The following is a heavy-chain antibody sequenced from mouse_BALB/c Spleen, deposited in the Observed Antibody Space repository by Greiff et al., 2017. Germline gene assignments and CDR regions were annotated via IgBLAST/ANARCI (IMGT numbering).Heavy chain of an antibody. CDR1: GDSITSGY. V-gene: IGHV3-8*02. D-gene: IGHD1-2*01. Sequence: EVHLVESGPSLVKPSQTLSLTCSVTGDSITSGYWNWIRKFPGNKLEYMGYISYSGSTYYNPSLKSRISITRDTSKNQYYLQLNSVTTEDTATYYCARSITTAGWFAYWGQGTLVTVSA. J-gene: IGHJ3*01. CDR2: ISYSGST. CDR3: ARSITTAGWFAY.